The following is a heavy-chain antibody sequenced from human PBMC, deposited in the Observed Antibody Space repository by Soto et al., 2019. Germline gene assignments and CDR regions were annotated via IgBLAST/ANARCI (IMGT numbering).Heavy chain of an antibody. D-gene: IGHD3-22*01. CDR2: INPNSGGT. CDR1: GYTFTGYF. V-gene: IGHV1-2*04. Sequence: GASVKVSCKASGYTFTGYFIQWVRQAPGQGLEWMGWINPNSGGTKYAQNFQDWVTMTRDTSISTAYMVLNRLRSDDTAVYYCARLTMTSYTYYGMDVCGQGTTVTVSS. J-gene: IGHJ6*02. CDR3: ARLTMTSYTYYGMDV.